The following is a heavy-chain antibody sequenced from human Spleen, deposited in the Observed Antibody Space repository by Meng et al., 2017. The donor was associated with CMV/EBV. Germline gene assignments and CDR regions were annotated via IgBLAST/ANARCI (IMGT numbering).Heavy chain of an antibody. Sequence: GGSLRLSCAASEFTFSNYIMSWVRQAPGKGLEWVSFIYSSGSTYYAESVKGRFTISRDNSKNTVYLQMNSLRVDDTAVYYCARDTGATVTTWFLRESHYYYYYGMDVWGQGTTVTVSS. CDR3: ARDTGATVTTWFLRESHYYYYYGMDV. CDR2: IYSSGST. J-gene: IGHJ6*02. D-gene: IGHD4-11*01. CDR1: EFTFSNYI. V-gene: IGHV3-53*01.